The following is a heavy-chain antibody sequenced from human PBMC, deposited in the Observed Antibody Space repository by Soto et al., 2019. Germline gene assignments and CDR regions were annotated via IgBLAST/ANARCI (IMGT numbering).Heavy chain of an antibody. CDR1: GYSFTNND. CDR3: ARMATFGSLNWFDP. Sequence: GASVKVSCKASGYSFTNNDVSWVRQATGQGLEWMGWMNPGSGDTGYAQKFQGRVTMTRDISIATAYMELSSLRSEETAIYYCARMATFGSLNWFDPWGQGTLVTVSS. J-gene: IGHJ5*02. V-gene: IGHV1-8*01. CDR2: MNPGSGDT. D-gene: IGHD3-16*01.